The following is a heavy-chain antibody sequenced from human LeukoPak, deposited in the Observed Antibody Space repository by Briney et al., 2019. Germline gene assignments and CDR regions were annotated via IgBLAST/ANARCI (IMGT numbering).Heavy chain of an antibody. Sequence: GGSLRLSCAASGFPFSSYWMHWVRQVPGKGLLWVSRINSDGSATIYADSVRGRFTISRDNAKNTLYLQMSGLRVEDTAVYHCASDSPYYGMDIWGQGTTVTVSS. V-gene: IGHV3-74*01. CDR1: GFPFSSYW. J-gene: IGHJ6*02. CDR3: ASDSPYYGMDI. CDR2: INSDGSAT.